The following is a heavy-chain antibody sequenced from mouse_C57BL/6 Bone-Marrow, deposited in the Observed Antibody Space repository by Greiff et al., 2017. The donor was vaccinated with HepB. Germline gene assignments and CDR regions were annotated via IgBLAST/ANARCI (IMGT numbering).Heavy chain of an antibody. D-gene: IGHD2-4*01. V-gene: IGHV2-5*01. CDR2: IWSGGST. CDR3: DKADYDGIYDYAMEY. Sequence: QVQLKESGPGLVQPSQSLSITCTVSGFSLTSYGVHWVRQSPGKGLEWLGVIWSGGSTDYNAAFMSRLSITKDNSKSQVFFKINSLQADDTTIYYWDKADYDGIYDYAMEYWGQGTSVTVSS. J-gene: IGHJ4*01. CDR1: GFSLTSYG.